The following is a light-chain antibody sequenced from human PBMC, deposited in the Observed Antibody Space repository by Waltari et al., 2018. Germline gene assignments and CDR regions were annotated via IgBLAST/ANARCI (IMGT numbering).Light chain of an antibody. CDR2: GSS. CDR1: GSHIGAGYD. V-gene: IGLV1-40*01. J-gene: IGLJ3*02. CDR3: QSYDTSLSVV. Sequence: QSVLTQPPSVSGAPGQRVTLSCTGTGSHIGAGYDVHWYQPLPRAAPKLLIYGSSTRPLGVPDRFFGSTSGTSASLAITGLQAEDEADYYCQSYDTSLSVVFGGGTKLTVL.